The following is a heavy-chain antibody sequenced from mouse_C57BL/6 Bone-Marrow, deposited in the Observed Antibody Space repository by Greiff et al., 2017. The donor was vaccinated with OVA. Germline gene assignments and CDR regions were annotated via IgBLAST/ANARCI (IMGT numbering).Heavy chain of an antibody. Sequence: QVQLQQSGAELVRPGTSVKMSCKASGYTFTNYWIGWAKQRPGHGLEWIGDIYPGGGYTNYNEKFKGKATLTADKSSSTAYMQLSSLTSEDSAIYYCARDGYYAMDYWGQGTSVTVSS. CDR1: GYTFTNYW. CDR2: IYPGGGYT. V-gene: IGHV1-63*01. D-gene: IGHD2-3*01. CDR3: ARDGYYAMDY. J-gene: IGHJ4*01.